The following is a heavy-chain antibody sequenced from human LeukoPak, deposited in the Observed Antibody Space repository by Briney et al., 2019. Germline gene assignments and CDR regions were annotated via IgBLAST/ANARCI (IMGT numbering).Heavy chain of an antibody. CDR3: ARVYSSSDGWFDP. Sequence: SVKVSYTASVGTFISYAISWVRQAPGQGLEWMGRIIPIFGTANYAQKFQGRVTITADKSTSTAYVELSSLRSEDTAVYYCARVYSSSDGWFDPWGQGTLVTVSS. V-gene: IGHV1-69*06. CDR1: VGTFISYA. D-gene: IGHD6-6*01. CDR2: IIPIFGTA. J-gene: IGHJ5*02.